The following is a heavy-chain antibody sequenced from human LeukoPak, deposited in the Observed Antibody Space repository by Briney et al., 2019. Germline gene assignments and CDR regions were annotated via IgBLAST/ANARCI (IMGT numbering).Heavy chain of an antibody. V-gene: IGHV3-15*01. CDR3: GAASSYYYYGMDV. CDR1: GFTFSNAW. J-gene: IGHJ6*02. CDR2: TKSKTDGGTT. D-gene: IGHD5-18*01. Sequence: GGSLRLSCAASGFTFSNAWMSWVRQAPGKGLEWVGRTKSKTDGGTTDYAAPVKGRFTISRDDSKNTLYLQMNSLKTEDTAVYYCGAASSYYYYGMDVWGQGTTVTVSS.